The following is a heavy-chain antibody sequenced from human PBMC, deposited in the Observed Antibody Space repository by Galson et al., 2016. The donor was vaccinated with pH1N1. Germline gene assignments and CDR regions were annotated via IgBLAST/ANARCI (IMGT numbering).Heavy chain of an antibody. V-gene: IGHV3-48*04. Sequence: SLRLSCAGSGFTFSGYSMDWVRQAPGRGPEWISYINSRGTSTIYSESVKGRFTVSRDNGQNSLYLEMNTLRVEDTAVYYCASDLSGFTYGYMSSYFDLWGQGALVIVSP. CDR1: GFTFSGYS. CDR3: ASDLSGFTYGYMSSYFDL. J-gene: IGHJ4*02. D-gene: IGHD5-18*01. CDR2: INSRGTST.